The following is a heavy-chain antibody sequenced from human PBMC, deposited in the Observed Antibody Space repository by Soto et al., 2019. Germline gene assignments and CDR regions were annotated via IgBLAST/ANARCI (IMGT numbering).Heavy chain of an antibody. V-gene: IGHV3-30*18. CDR2: ISYDGSNK. CDR3: AKGWYYYDPDDAFDI. Sequence: QVQLVESGGGVVQPGRSLRLSCAASGFTFSSYGMHWVRQAPGKGLEWVAVISYDGSNKYYADSVKGRFTISRDNSKNTLYLQMNSLRAEDTAVYYCAKGWYYYDPDDAFDIWGQGTMVTVSS. CDR1: GFTFSSYG. D-gene: IGHD3-22*01. J-gene: IGHJ3*02.